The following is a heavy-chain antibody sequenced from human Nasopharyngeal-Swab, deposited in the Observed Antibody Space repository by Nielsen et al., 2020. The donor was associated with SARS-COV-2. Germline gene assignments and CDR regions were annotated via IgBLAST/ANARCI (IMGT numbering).Heavy chain of an antibody. V-gene: IGHV3-30*03. CDR3: AREFSVGSGWYIDI. CDR2: ISYDGSNK. D-gene: IGHD6-19*01. Sequence: WIRQPPGKGLEWVAVISYDGSNKYYADSVKGRFTISRDNSKNTLYLQMNSLRAEDTAVYYCAREFSVGSGWYIDIWSQGTMVTVSS. J-gene: IGHJ3*02.